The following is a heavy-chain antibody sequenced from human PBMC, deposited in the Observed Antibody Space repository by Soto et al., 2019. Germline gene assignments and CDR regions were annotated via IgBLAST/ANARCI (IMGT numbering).Heavy chain of an antibody. CDR1: GASISSHY. V-gene: IGHV4-59*11. J-gene: IGHJ5*02. D-gene: IGHD3-10*01. CDR3: ARGLLISYNWFDP. CDR2: IYYSGST. Sequence: QMQLQESGPGLVKPSETLSLTCSVSGASISSHYWSWIRQSPGKGLEWIGYIYYSGSTKYNPSLKSRVTISIDTSKNQFSLMSSSVTAADTAVYYCARGLLISYNWFDPWGQGTLVTVSS.